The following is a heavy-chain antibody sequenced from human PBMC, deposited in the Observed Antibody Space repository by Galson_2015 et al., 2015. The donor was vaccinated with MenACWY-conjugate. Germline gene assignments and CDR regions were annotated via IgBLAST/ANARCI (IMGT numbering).Heavy chain of an antibody. CDR1: GYTFTSYA. J-gene: IGHJ5*02. D-gene: IGHD3-10*01. V-gene: IGHV1-3*01. CDR3: ARRITMVRGRGGWFDP. Sequence: SVKVSCKASGYTFTSYAMHWVRQAPGQRLEWMGWINAGNGNTKYSQKFQGRVTITRDTSASTAYMELSSLRSEDTAVYYCARRITMVRGRGGWFDPWGQGTLVTVSS. CDR2: INAGNGNT.